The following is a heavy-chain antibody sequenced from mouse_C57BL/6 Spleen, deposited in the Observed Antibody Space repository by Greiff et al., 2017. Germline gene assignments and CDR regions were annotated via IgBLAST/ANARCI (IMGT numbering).Heavy chain of an antibody. J-gene: IGHJ3*01. CDR2: IYPRSGNT. D-gene: IGHD2-2*01. CDR3: AIEVGKYGYDQGDWFAY. CDR1: GYTFTSYG. V-gene: IGHV1-81*01. Sequence: VQLQQSGAELARPGASVKLSCKASGYTFTSYGISWVKQRTGQGLEWIGEIYPRSGNTYYNEKFKGKATLTADKSSSTAYMELRSLTSGDSAVDFCAIEVGKYGYDQGDWFAYWGQGTLVTVSS.